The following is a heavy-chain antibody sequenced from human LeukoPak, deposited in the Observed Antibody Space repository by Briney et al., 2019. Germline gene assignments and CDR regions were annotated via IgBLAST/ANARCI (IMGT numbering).Heavy chain of an antibody. D-gene: IGHD3-22*01. CDR1: GYSFTSYW. J-gene: IGHJ1*01. CDR2: IYPYDSDT. CDR3: ARAYYYDSSGYPSAEYFHF. Sequence: PGESLKISCEGSGYSFTSYWIGWVRQMPGKGLEWMGIIYPYDSDTRYSPSFQGQVTISADKSISTAYLQWSSLKASDTAMYFCARAYYYDSSGYPSAEYFHFWGQGTLVTVSS. V-gene: IGHV5-51*01.